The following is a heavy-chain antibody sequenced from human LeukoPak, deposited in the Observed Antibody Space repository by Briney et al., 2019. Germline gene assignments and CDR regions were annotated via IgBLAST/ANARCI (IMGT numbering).Heavy chain of an antibody. D-gene: IGHD4-11*01. CDR2: NSAYNVNT. CDR1: GYTFTSYG. Sequence: GASVKVSCKASGYTFTSYGISWVRQAPGQGLEWMGWNSAYNVNTNDAQKLQGRVTMTTDTSTTTAYMELRSLRSDDTAVYYCARVPVSGPGARFDYWGKGTLVTVSS. V-gene: IGHV1-18*01. J-gene: IGHJ4*02. CDR3: ARVPVSGPGARFDY.